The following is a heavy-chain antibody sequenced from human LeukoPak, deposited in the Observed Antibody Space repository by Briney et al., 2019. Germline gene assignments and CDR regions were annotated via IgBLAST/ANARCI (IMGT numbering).Heavy chain of an antibody. J-gene: IGHJ1*01. CDR3: ARDSRDTYYYDSSGYFARDAEYFQH. D-gene: IGHD3-22*01. V-gene: IGHV3-74*01. CDR1: GFTLSSYW. Sequence: GGSLRLSCAASGFTLSSYWMHWFRQVPGKGLVWVAVINKDGTSATYADSVRGRFTISRDNAKNTLYLQMNSLRAEDTAVYYCARDSRDTYYYDSSGYFARDAEYFQHWGQGTLVTVSS. CDR2: INKDGTSA.